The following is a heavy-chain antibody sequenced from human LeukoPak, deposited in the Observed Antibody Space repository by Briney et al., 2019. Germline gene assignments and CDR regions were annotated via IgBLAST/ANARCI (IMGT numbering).Heavy chain of an antibody. CDR3: ARGYYGSGSPYYYYYMDV. CDR1: GGSISTYW. D-gene: IGHD3-10*01. CDR2: IYYSGST. V-gene: IGHV4-59*01. Sequence: SETLSLTCTVSGGSISTYWWSWIRQPPGKGLDWIGYIYYSGSTNYNPSLKSRVTISVDTTKNHFSLKLSSVAAADTAVYYCARGYYGSGSPYYYYYMDVWGKGTTVSVSS. J-gene: IGHJ6*03.